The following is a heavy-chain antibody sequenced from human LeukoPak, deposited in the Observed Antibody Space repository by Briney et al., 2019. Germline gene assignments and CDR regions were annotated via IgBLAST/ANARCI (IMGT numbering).Heavy chain of an antibody. Sequence: PGGSLRLSCAASGFTFSSYWMHWVRQAPGKGLEWVSGISWNSGSIGYADSVKGRFTISRDNAKNSLYLQMSSLRAEDTALYYCAKGMYYYGSGSLDYWGQGTLVTVSS. D-gene: IGHD3-10*01. J-gene: IGHJ4*02. CDR1: GFTFSSYW. CDR2: ISWNSGSI. CDR3: AKGMYYYGSGSLDY. V-gene: IGHV3-9*01.